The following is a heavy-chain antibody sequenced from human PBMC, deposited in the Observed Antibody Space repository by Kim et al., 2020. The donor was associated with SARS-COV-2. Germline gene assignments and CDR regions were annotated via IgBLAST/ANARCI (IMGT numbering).Heavy chain of an antibody. D-gene: IGHD6-13*01. Sequence: SVKVSCKASGGTFSSYAISWVRQAPGQGLEWMGGIIPIFGTANYAQKFQGRVTITADESTSTAYMELSSLRSEDTAVYYCARVVAAVGAFFDYWGQGTLVTVSS. CDR3: ARVVAAVGAFFDY. CDR2: IIPIFGTA. V-gene: IGHV1-69*13. CDR1: GGTFSSYA. J-gene: IGHJ4*02.